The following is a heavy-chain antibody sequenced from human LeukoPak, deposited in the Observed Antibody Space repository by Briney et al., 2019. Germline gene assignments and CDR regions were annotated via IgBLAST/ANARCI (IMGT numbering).Heavy chain of an antibody. CDR3: AKAELGYCSGGRCVGWARFDH. Sequence: PGGSLRLSCEASGFTFDNYAMHWVRQAPGKGLEWVSGISWSSGSLGYADSVKGRFTISRDNSKNSLYLQVNSLRAEDTAFYYCAKAELGYCSGGRCVGWARFDHWGQGTLVTVS. CDR2: ISWSSGSL. J-gene: IGHJ4*02. CDR1: GFTFDNYA. D-gene: IGHD2-15*01. V-gene: IGHV3-9*01.